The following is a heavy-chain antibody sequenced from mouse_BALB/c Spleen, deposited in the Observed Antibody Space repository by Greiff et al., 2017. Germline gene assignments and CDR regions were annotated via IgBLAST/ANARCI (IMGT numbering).Heavy chain of an antibody. CDR3: ARSPSYYGYEGAMDY. CDR1: GFTFSSFG. CDR2: ISSGSSTI. V-gene: IGHV5-17*02. J-gene: IGHJ4*01. D-gene: IGHD1-2*01. Sequence: EVKVVESGGGLVQPGGSRKLSCAASGFTFSSFGMHWVRQAPEKGLEWVAYISSGSSTIYYADTVKGRFTISRDNPKNTLFLQMTSLRSEDTAMYYCARSPSYYGYEGAMDYWGQGTSVTVSS.